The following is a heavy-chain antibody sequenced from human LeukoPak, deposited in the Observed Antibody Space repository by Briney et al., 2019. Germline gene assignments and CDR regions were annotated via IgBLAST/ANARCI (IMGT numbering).Heavy chain of an antibody. V-gene: IGHV1-69*04. CDR2: IIPILGIA. CDR1: GGTFSSYA. D-gene: IGHD3-22*01. Sequence: SVKVSCKASGGTFSSYAISWVRQAPGQGLEWMGRIIPILGIANYAQKFQGRVTITADKSTSTAYMELSSLRSEDTAVYYCASLGSSGYPIDYWGQGTLATVSS. CDR3: ASLGSSGYPIDY. J-gene: IGHJ4*02.